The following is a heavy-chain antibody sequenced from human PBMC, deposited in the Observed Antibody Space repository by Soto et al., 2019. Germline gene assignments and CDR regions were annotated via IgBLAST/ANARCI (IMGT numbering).Heavy chain of an antibody. V-gene: IGHV4-39*01. Sequence: PSETLSLTCTVSGGSISSSSYYWGWIRQPPGKGLEWIGSIYYSGSTYYNPSLKSRVTISVDTSKNQFSLKLSSVTAADTAVYHCARSERRHYGGYYFDYWGQGTLVTVSS. D-gene: IGHD4-17*01. CDR1: GGSISSSSYY. CDR3: ARSERRHYGGYYFDY. CDR2: IYYSGST. J-gene: IGHJ4*02.